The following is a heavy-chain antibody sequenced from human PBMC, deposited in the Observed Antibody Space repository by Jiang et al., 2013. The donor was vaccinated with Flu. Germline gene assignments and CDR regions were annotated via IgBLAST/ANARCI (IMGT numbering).Heavy chain of an antibody. Sequence: RLSCAASGFTFSSYAMSWVRQAPGKGLEWVSAISGSGGSTYYADSVKGRFTISRDNSKNTLYLQMNSLRAEDTAVYYCAKAKYSYGYFDYWGQGTLVTVSS. CDR2: ISGSGGST. CDR1: GFTFSSYA. D-gene: IGHD5-18*01. J-gene: IGHJ4*02. CDR3: AKAKYSYGYFDY. V-gene: IGHV3-23*01.